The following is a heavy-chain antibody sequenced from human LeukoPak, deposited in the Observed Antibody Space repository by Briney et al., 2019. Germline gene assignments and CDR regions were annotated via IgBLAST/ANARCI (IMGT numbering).Heavy chain of an antibody. CDR1: GGSISSGDYY. CDR3: ARVRGSWYLYYFDY. V-gene: IGHV4-30-4*08. Sequence: SQTLSLTCTVSGGSISSGDYYWSWIRQPPGKGLEWIGYIYYSGSTYYNPSLKSRVAISVDTSKNQFSLKLSSVTAADTAVYYCARVRGSWYLYYFDYWGQGTLVTVSS. J-gene: IGHJ4*02. D-gene: IGHD6-13*01. CDR2: IYYSGST.